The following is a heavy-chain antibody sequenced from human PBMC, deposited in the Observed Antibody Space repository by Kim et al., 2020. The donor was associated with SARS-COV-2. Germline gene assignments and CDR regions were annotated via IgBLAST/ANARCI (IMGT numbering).Heavy chain of an antibody. Sequence: GGSLRLSCAASGFDVRSNYLTWVRQAPGKGLEWVSVMYSAGTTYYADSVKGRFTISRDNSKNTLYLQMNSLRAEDTAVYYCSRGVPAAYAFNIWGQGTMVTLSS. V-gene: IGHV3-53*01. CDR1: GFDVRSNY. CDR3: SRGVPAAYAFNI. J-gene: IGHJ3*02. D-gene: IGHD2-2*01. CDR2: MYSAGTT.